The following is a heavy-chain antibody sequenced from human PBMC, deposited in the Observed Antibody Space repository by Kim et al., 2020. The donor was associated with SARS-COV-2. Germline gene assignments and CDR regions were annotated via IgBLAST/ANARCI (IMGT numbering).Heavy chain of an antibody. J-gene: IGHJ3*02. V-gene: IGHV4-59*01. CDR1: GGSISSYY. Sequence: SETLSLTCTVSGGSISSYYWSWIRQPPGKGLEWIGYIYYSGSTNYNPSLKSRVTISVDTSKNQFSLKLSSVTAADTAVYYCARDSGGAAMVRAFDIWGQGTMVTVSS. CDR3: ARDSGGAAMVRAFDI. D-gene: IGHD5-18*01. CDR2: IYYSGST.